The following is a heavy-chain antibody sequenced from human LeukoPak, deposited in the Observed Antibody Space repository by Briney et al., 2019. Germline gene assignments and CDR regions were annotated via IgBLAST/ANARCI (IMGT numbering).Heavy chain of an antibody. Sequence: SETLSLTCTVSGGSISSSSYYWGWIRQPPGKGLEWIGSIYYSGSTYYNPSLKSRVSISVDTSKNQFSLKLSSVTAADTAVYYCARRGFDYWGQGTLVTVSS. CDR2: IYYSGST. J-gene: IGHJ4*02. CDR1: GGSISSSSYY. CDR3: ARRGFDY. V-gene: IGHV4-39*01.